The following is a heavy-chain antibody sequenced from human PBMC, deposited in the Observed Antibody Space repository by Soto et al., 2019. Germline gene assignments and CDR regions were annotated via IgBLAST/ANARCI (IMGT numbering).Heavy chain of an antibody. J-gene: IGHJ4*02. CDR2: ISWNSGSI. V-gene: IGHV3-9*01. Sequence: TGGSLRLSCAASGFTFDDYAVHWVRQAPGKGLEWVSGISWNSGSIGYADSVKGRFTISRDNAKNSLYLQMNSLRAEDTALYYCAIDTAEMATYYFDYWGQGTLNPVSS. CDR1: GFTFDDYA. CDR3: AIDTAEMATYYFDY.